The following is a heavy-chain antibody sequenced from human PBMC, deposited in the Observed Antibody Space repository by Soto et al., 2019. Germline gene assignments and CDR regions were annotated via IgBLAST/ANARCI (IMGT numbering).Heavy chain of an antibody. Sequence: EVQLLESGGTLVQPGGSLRLSCAASGFTFSTYAMSWARQAPGKGLEWVSAISGHDISTYYADSVKGRFTISRDNSKNTLFLQMNSLRAEDTAIYYCASRITTFNWGQGTLVTVSS. V-gene: IGHV3-23*01. D-gene: IGHD1-1*01. CDR3: ASRITTFN. J-gene: IGHJ4*02. CDR1: GFTFSTYA. CDR2: ISGHDIST.